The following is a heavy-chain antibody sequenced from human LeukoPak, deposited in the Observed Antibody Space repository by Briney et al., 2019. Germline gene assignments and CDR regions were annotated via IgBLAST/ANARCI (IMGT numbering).Heavy chain of an antibody. V-gene: IGHV3-23*01. Sequence: GGSLRLSCAASGFTFDDYGMSWVRQAPGKGLEWVSAITGSGGTTYYADSMKGRFTISRDNSKNTLYLQMNSLRAEDTAVYYCAKDRVGAILYFDYWGLGTLVTVSS. CDR3: AKDRVGAILYFDY. D-gene: IGHD1-26*01. J-gene: IGHJ4*02. CDR2: ITGSGGTT. CDR1: GFTFDDYG.